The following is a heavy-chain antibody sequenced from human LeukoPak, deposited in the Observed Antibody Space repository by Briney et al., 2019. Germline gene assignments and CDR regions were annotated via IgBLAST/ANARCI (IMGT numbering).Heavy chain of an antibody. CDR3: AKYYDILTGYYEAYYHYYYMDV. CDR2: ISGSGGTT. CDR1: GFTFSSNA. D-gene: IGHD3-9*01. J-gene: IGHJ6*03. Sequence: GWSLRLSCAASGFTFSSNAMSWVRQAPGKGLEWVSVISGSGGTTYYAASVKGRFTISRNNSKNTLYLQLNSLRAEDTAVYYCAKYYDILTGYYEAYYHYYYMDVWGKGTTVTVSS. V-gene: IGHV3-23*01.